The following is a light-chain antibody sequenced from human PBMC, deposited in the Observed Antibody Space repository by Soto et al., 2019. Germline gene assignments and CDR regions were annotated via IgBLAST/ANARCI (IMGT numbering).Light chain of an antibody. CDR3: LQGTHRPNT. CDR1: QSLVYSDGTTY. Sequence: DVVMTQSPLSLPVTLGQPASISCSSSQSLVYSDGTTYLSWFQQRPGQSPRRQIYKVSSRDSGVPDRFSGSGSVTDFTLKSSRVEAEDVRVYYFLQGTHRPNTFGQGTKLEIK. V-gene: IGKV2-30*01. CDR2: KVS. J-gene: IGKJ2*01.